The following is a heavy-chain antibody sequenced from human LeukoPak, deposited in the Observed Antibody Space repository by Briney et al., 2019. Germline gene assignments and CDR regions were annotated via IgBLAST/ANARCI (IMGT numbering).Heavy chain of an antibody. CDR1: GGSFSGYY. D-gene: IGHD3-3*01. Sequence: SETLSLTCAVYGGSFSGYYWSWIRQPPGKGLEWIGEINHSGSTNYNPSLKSRVTISVDTSKNQFSLKLSSVTAADTAVYYCASPNQYGVPDYWGQGTLVTVSS. CDR2: INHSGST. J-gene: IGHJ4*02. V-gene: IGHV4-34*01. CDR3: ASPNQYGVPDY.